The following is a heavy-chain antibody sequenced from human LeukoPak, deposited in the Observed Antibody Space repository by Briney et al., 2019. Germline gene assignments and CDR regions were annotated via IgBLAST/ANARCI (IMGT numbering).Heavy chain of an antibody. CDR1: GYSFTSYW. D-gene: IGHD6-19*01. J-gene: IGHJ4*02. Sequence: GESLKISCKGSGYSFTSYWIGWVRQMPGKGLEWMGIIYLGDSDTRYSPSFQGQVTISADKSISTAYLQWSSLKASDTAMYYCARPTGLYSSGWYVVYWGQGTLVTVSS. CDR3: ARPTGLYSSGWYVVY. V-gene: IGHV5-51*01. CDR2: IYLGDSDT.